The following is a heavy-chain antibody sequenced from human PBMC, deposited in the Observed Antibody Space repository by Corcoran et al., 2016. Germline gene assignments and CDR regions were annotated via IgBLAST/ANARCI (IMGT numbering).Heavy chain of an antibody. CDR3: ARARRAYYYDSSGYPGDAFDI. J-gene: IGHJ3*02. D-gene: IGHD3-22*01. Sequence: QVQLVQSGAEVKKPGSSVKVSCKASGGTFSSYAISWVRQAPGQGLEWMGGIIPIFGTANYAQKFQGRVTITADESTSTAYMELSSLRSEDTAVYYWARARRAYYYDSSGYPGDAFDIWGQGTMVTVSS. CDR1: GGTFSSYA. CDR2: IIPIFGTA. V-gene: IGHV1-69*01.